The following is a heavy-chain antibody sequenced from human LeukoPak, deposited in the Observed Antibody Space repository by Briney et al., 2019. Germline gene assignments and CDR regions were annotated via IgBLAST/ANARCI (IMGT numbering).Heavy chain of an antibody. V-gene: IGHV3-7*01. CDR2: IKQDGSEK. J-gene: IGHJ6*03. Sequence: GGSLRLSCAASGFTFSSYWMSWVRQAPGKGLEWVANIKQDGSEKYYADSVRVRFTISRDNAKHSLYLQMNSLRAEDTAVYSCAREQTRNYYYYYMDVWGKGPTVTVSS. CDR3: AREQTRNYYYYYMDV. CDR1: GFTFSSYW.